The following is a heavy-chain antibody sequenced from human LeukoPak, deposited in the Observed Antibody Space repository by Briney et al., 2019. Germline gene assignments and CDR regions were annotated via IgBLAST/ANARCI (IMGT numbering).Heavy chain of an antibody. V-gene: IGHV3-7*03. CDR2: IKQDGSEK. J-gene: IGHJ4*02. Sequence: GGSLRLSCAASGFTFSSYWMSWVRQAPGKGLEWVANIKQDGSEKYYVDSVKGRFTISRDNAKNSLYLQMNSLRAEDTAVYYCARAGPFYGDSHFDYWGQGTLVTVSS. D-gene: IGHD4-17*01. CDR1: GFTFSSYW. CDR3: ARAGPFYGDSHFDY.